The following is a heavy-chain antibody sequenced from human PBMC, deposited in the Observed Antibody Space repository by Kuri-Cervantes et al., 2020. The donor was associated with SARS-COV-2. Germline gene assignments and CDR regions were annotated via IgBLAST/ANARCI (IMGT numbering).Heavy chain of an antibody. J-gene: IGHJ4*02. V-gene: IGHV1-2*02. CDR3: ARERWGVNHGFDY. Sequence: ASVKVSCKASGYTFTGYYMHWVRQAPGQGLEWMGWINPNSGGTNYAQKFQGRVTMTRDTSISTAYMELSRLRSDDTAVYYCARERWGVNHGFDYWGQGTLVTVSS. CDR1: GYTFTGYY. CDR2: INPNSGGT. D-gene: IGHD4-23*01.